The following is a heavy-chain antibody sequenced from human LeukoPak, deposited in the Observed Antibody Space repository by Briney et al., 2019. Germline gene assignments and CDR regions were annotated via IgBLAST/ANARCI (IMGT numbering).Heavy chain of an antibody. Sequence: SGTLSLTCAVSGGSFIGYYWSWIRQPPGKGLEWIGEINHSGSTNYNPSLKSRVTISVDTSKNQFSLKLSPVTAADKAVYYCARSCRILDIVATIRARLGGNGFDIWGQGTMVTVSS. D-gene: IGHD5-12*01. CDR2: INHSGST. V-gene: IGHV4-34*01. J-gene: IGHJ3*02. CDR1: GGSFIGYY. CDR3: ARSCRILDIVATIRARLGGNGFDI.